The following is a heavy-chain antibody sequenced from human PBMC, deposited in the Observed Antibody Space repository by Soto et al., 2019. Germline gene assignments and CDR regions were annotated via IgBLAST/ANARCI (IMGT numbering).Heavy chain of an antibody. V-gene: IGHV1-18*01. CDR2: ISAYNGNT. CDR3: ARVGGRSSSWLVYYYYGMDV. CDR1: GYTFTSYG. Sequence: ASVKVSCKASGYTFTSYGISWVRRAPGQGLEWMGWISAYNGNTNYAQKLQGRVTMTTDTSTSTAYMELRSLRSDDTAVYYCARVGGRSSSWLVYYYYGMDVWGQGTTVTVSS. D-gene: IGHD6-13*01. J-gene: IGHJ6*02.